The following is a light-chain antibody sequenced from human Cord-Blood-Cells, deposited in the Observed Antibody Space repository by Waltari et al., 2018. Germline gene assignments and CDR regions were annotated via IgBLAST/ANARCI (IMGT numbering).Light chain of an antibody. V-gene: IGLV2-23*03. CDR3: CSYAGSSTFDV. J-gene: IGLJ1*01. CDR1: SSDVGSYNL. CDR2: EGS. Sequence: QSALTQPASVSGSPGQSITISCTGTSSDVGSYNLVSWYQKHPGKAPKLMIYEGSKRPSGVSNRLSGSKSGDTASLTISGLQAGDEADYYCCSYAGSSTFDVFGTGTKVTVL.